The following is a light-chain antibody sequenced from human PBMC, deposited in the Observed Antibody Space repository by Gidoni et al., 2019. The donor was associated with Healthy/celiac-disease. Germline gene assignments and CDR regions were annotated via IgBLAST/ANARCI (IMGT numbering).Light chain of an antibody. V-gene: IGLV2-23*02. CDR2: EVS. J-gene: IGLJ1*01. CDR3: CSYAGSRSYV. CDR1: SSDVGSYNL. Sequence: QSALTQPASVSGSPGQSITISCTGTSSDVGSYNLVSWYQQHPGKAPKLMIYEVSKRPSGVSNRFSGSKSGNTASLTISGLQAKDEADYYCCSYAGSRSYVFGTGTKVTVL.